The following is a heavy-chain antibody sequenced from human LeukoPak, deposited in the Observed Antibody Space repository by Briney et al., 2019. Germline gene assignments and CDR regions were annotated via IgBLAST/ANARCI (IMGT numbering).Heavy chain of an antibody. D-gene: IGHD2-2*01. V-gene: IGHV3-7*01. J-gene: IGHJ4*02. Sequence: GGSLRLSCAASGFTFSSYWMSWVRQAPRKGLEWVANIKQDGSEKYYVDSVKGRFTISRDNAKNSLYLQMNGLRAEDTAVYYCARPILGYCSSTSCPPFDYWGQGTLVTVSS. CDR1: GFTFSSYW. CDR2: IKQDGSEK. CDR3: ARPILGYCSSTSCPPFDY.